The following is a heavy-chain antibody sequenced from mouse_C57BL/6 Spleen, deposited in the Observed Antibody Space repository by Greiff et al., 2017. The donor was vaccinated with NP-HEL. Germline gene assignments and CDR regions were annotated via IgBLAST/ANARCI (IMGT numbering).Heavy chain of an antibody. CDR3: ARSGVTGTPY. D-gene: IGHD4-1*01. J-gene: IGHJ2*01. V-gene: IGHV1-50*01. CDR2: IDPSDSYT. Sequence: QVQLKQPGAELVKPGASVKLSCKASGYTFTSYWMQWVKQRPGQGLEWIGEIDPSDSYTNYNQKFKGKATLTVDTSSSTAYMQLSSLTSEDSAVYYCARSGVTGTPYWGQGTTLTVSS. CDR1: GYTFTSYW.